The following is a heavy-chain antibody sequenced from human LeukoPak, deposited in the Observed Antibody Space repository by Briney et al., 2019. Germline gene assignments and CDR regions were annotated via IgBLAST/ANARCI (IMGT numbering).Heavy chain of an antibody. CDR1: GGSISSGGYY. CDR2: IYYSGST. Sequence: SDTLSLTCTVSGGSISSGGYYWSWIRQHPGKGLEWLGYIYYSGSTYYNPPLKSRVTISVDTSKNQFSLKLSSVTAADTAVYYCARMVGVRGVIFNWFDPWGKGTLVTVSS. D-gene: IGHD3-10*01. V-gene: IGHV4-31*03. CDR3: ARMVGVRGVIFNWFDP. J-gene: IGHJ5*02.